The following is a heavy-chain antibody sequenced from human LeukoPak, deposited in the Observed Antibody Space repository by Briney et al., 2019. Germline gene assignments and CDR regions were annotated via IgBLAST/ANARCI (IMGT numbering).Heavy chain of an antibody. CDR1: GVSISSGGYF. Sequence: PSQTLSLTCTVSGVSISSGGYFWSWIRQPAGKGLEWIGRFYVSGSTNYNPSLKSRVTISVDTSKNQFSLKLSSVTAADTAVYYCARDRRLDYYYMDVWGKGTTVTVSS. J-gene: IGHJ6*03. CDR2: FYVSGST. V-gene: IGHV4-61*02. CDR3: ARDRRLDYYYMDV. D-gene: IGHD6-25*01.